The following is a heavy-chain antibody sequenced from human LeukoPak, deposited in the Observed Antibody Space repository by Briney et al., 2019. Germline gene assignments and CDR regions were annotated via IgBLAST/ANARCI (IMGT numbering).Heavy chain of an antibody. CDR3: AKDAKIVVVTAIPNY. D-gene: IGHD2-21*02. Sequence: GGSLRLSCAASGFTSSSYGMHWVRQAPGKGLEWVAVISYDGSNKYYADSVKGRFTISRDNSKNTLYLQMNSLRAEDTAVYYCAKDAKIVVVTAIPNYWGQGTLVTVSS. V-gene: IGHV3-30*18. J-gene: IGHJ4*02. CDR1: GFTSSSYG. CDR2: ISYDGSNK.